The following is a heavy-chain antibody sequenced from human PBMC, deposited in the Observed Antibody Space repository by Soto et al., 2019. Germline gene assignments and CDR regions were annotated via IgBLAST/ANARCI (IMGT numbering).Heavy chain of an antibody. CDR1: GYTFTGYY. V-gene: IGHV1-2*02. D-gene: IGHD3-3*01. Sequence: ASVKVSCKASGYTFTGYYMHWVRQAPGQGLEWMGWINPNSGGTNYAQKFQGRVTMTRNTSISTAYMELSSLRSEDTAVYYCARGRCPYDFWSGYSDYWGQGTLVTVSS. CDR3: ARGRCPYDFWSGYSDY. J-gene: IGHJ4*02. CDR2: INPNSGGT.